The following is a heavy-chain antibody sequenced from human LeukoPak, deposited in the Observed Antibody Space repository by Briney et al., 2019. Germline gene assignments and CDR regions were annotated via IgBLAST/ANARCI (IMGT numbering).Heavy chain of an antibody. CDR1: GYTFTSYD. CDR3: AKNGDYGYAMDV. V-gene: IGHV1-2*02. Sequence: GASVKVSCKASGYTFTSYDINWVRQATGQGLEWVGSFNPYSGASKYAQKLQGRVTMTGDTSISTAYLQLGRVIGDDTAVYYCAKNGDYGYAMDVWGQGTTVTVSS. CDR2: FNPYSGAS. J-gene: IGHJ6*02. D-gene: IGHD4-17*01.